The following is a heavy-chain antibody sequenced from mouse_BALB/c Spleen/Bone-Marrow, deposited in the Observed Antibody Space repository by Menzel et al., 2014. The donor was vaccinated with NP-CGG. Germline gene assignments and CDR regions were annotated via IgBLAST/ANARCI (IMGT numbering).Heavy chain of an antibody. Sequence: QVQLKESGPGILQPSQTLSLTCSFSGFSLSTSGMGVSWIRQPSGKGLEWLAHIYWDDDKRYNPSLKSRLTISKDTSRNQVFLKITSVDTADTATYYCARRAEYPGPWFAYWGQGTLVTVSA. D-gene: IGHD5-1*01. CDR1: GFSLSTSGMG. CDR2: IYWDDDK. V-gene: IGHV8-12*01. J-gene: IGHJ3*01. CDR3: ARRAEYPGPWFAY.